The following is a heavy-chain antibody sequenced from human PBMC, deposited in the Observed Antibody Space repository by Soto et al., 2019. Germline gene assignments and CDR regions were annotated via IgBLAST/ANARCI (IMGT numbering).Heavy chain of an antibody. CDR1: GFTFSSYA. J-gene: IGHJ4*02. Sequence: EGSLRLSCAASGFTFSSYAMSWVRQAPGKGLEWVSAISGSGGSTYYADSVKGRFTISRDNSKNTLYLQMNSLRAEDTAVYYCAKDRGGMVATEPFDYWGQGTLVTVSS. V-gene: IGHV3-23*01. CDR2: ISGSGGST. CDR3: AKDRGGMVATEPFDY. D-gene: IGHD5-12*01.